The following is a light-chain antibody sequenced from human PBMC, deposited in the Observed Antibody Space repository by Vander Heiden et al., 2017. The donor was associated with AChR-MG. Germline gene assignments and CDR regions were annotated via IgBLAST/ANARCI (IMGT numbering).Light chain of an antibody. CDR2: EVT. Sequence: QSALTQPPYASGSPGQSGTISCTGSSSDVGDYNYVSWYQQHPGKATKLMIYEVTTRPSGVPDRFSGSKSGNTASLTVSGLQAEDEADYYCSSYAGSNNWVFGGGTKLTVL. CDR1: SSDVGDYNY. CDR3: SSYAGSNNWV. J-gene: IGLJ2*01. V-gene: IGLV2-8*01.